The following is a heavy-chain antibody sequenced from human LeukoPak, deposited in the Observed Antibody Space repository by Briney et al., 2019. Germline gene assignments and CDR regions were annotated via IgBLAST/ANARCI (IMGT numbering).Heavy chain of an antibody. V-gene: IGHV1-8*03. CDR1: GYIFSTYD. CDR3: ARQSEFLEWLYYFDS. D-gene: IGHD3-3*01. CDR2: VNPNSGNT. Sequence: SVKVSCKASGYIFSTYDIHWVRQATAQGLEWMGWVNPNSGNTDFGQKFQGRLTITRNTSISTVYMELSSLRSEDTAVYYCARQSEFLEWLYYFDSWGQGTLVTVSS. J-gene: IGHJ4*02.